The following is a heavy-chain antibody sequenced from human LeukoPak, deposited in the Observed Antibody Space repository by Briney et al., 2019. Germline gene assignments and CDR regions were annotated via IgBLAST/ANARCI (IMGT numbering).Heavy chain of an antibody. J-gene: IGHJ3*02. CDR1: TFTFSNYW. Sequence: GGSLRLSCAASTFTFSNYWMSWVRQAPGKGLEWVANIKQDGSEKYYVDSVKGRFTISRDNAKTSLYLQMNSLRAEDTAVYYCARDVLAAGATGTFDIWGQGAMVTVSS. CDR3: ARDVLAAGATGTFDI. D-gene: IGHD1-14*01. V-gene: IGHV3-7*03. CDR2: IKQDGSEK.